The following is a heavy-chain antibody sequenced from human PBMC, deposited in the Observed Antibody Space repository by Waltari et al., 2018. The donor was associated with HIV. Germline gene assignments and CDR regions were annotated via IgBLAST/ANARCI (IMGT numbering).Heavy chain of an antibody. CDR3: ARDLVSTACTNY. CDR2: INAGNVNT. D-gene: IGHD2-8*01. CDR1: GYTFTSYA. Sequence: QVQLVQSGAEVKKPGASVKVSCKASGYTFTSYAMHWVRQAPGQRLDGMGWINAGNVNTKYSQKFQGRVTITRDTSASTAYMELSSLRSEDTAVYYCARDLVSTACTNYWGQGALVTVSS. V-gene: IGHV1-3*01. J-gene: IGHJ4*02.